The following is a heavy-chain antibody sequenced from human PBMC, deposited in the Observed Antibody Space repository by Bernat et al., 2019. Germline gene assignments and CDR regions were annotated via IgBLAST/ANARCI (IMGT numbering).Heavy chain of an antibody. V-gene: IGHV4-39*01. CDR1: GGSISSINYY. D-gene: IGHD3-22*01. CDR3: ARLLYYYDSSGYYNHFDY. Sequence: QLQLQESGPGLVKPSETLSLTCTVSGGSISSINYYWGWIRQPPGKGLEWIGSIYYSGSTYYNPSLKSRVTISVDTSKNQFSLKLSSVTAADTAVYYCARLLYYYDSSGYYNHFDYWGQGTLVTVSS. J-gene: IGHJ4*02. CDR2: IYYSGST.